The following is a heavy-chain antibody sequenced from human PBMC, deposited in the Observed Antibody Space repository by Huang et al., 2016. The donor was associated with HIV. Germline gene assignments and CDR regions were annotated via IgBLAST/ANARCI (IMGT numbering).Heavy chain of an antibody. V-gene: IGHV3-21*01. CDR1: GFSFSAYS. J-gene: IGHJ4*02. D-gene: IGHD3-22*01. CDR2: IGSDSIYI. CDR3: ARDVSGLFSV. Sequence: EMQLVESGGGLVKPGGSLRLSCAASGFSFSAYSMNWVRQAPGKGLEWVSCIGSDSIYIHHADSVKGRFIISRDNAKNSLYLQMNSLRAEDTAVYYCARDVSGLFSVWGRGTLVTVSS.